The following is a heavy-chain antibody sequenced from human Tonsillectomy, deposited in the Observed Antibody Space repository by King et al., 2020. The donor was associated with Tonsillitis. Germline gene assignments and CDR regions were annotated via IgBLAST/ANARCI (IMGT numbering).Heavy chain of an antibody. CDR1: EFTFDDFA. J-gene: IGHJ3*02. V-gene: IGHV3-9*01. CDR3: AKAHYSGTYYDAFDI. CDR2: ISWNSGCL. Sequence: VQLVESGGGLVQPGRSLRLSCAASEFTFDDFAMHWVRQAPGKGLEWVSGISWNSGCLAYADSVKGRFTISRDNAKNSLYLQMNSLRAEDTALYYCAKAHYSGTYYDAFDIWGQGTMVTVSS. D-gene: IGHD1-26*01.